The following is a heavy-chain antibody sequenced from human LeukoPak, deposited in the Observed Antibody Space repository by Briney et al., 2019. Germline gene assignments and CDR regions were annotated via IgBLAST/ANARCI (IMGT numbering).Heavy chain of an antibody. J-gene: IGHJ4*02. CDR1: GFTFSNYW. CDR3: ARGPISGWSADY. D-gene: IGHD6-19*01. CDR2: ISNSGSMI. V-gene: IGHV3-48*02. Sequence: GGSLRLSCAASGFTFSNYWMNWVRQAPGKGLEWVSYISNSGSMIYYADSVKGRFTLSRDNAKNSLYLQMNSLRDEDTAVYYCARGPISGWSADYWGQGTLVTVSS.